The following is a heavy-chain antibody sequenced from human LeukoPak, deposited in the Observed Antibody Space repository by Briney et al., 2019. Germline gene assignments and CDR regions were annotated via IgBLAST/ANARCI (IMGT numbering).Heavy chain of an antibody. CDR3: VRRKADSSGYYYVDF. CDR1: GDSVSSAYL. Sequence: SETLSLTCTVSGDSVSSAYLWGWVRQPPGKGLEWIGSMYHSGSTYYNPSLKSRVTISIDTSKNQFSLRLSSVTAADTAVYYCVRRKADSSGYYYVDFWGQGTLVTVSS. CDR2: MYHSGST. D-gene: IGHD3-22*01. J-gene: IGHJ4*02. V-gene: IGHV4-38-2*02.